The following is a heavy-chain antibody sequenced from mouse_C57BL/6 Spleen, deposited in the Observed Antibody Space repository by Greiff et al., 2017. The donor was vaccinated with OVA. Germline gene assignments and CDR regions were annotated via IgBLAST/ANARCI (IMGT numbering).Heavy chain of an antibody. CDR2: FYPGSGSI. CDR1: GYTFTEYT. V-gene: IGHV1-62-2*01. CDR3: ARHGITTVVATRAWFAY. J-gene: IGHJ3*01. D-gene: IGHD1-1*01. Sequence: VKLMESGAELVKPGASVKLSCKASGYTFTEYTIHWVKQRSGQGLAWIGWFYPGSGSIKYNEKFKDKATLTADKSSSTVYMELSRLTSEESAVYFCARHGITTVVATRAWFAYWGQGTLVTVSA.